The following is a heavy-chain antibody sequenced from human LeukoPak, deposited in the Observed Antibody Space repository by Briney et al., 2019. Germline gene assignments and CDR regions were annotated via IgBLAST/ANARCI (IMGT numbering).Heavy chain of an antibody. D-gene: IGHD3-10*01. V-gene: IGHV3-30*02. J-gene: IGHJ4*02. CDR3: AKVWGSGSYYSSIFDY. CDR2: IWYGGSNK. CDR1: GFTFSSYG. Sequence: PGGSLRLSCAASGFTFSSYGMHWVRQAPGKGLEWVAVIWYGGSNKYYADSVKGRFTISRDNSMNTLYLQMNSLRAEDTAVYYCAKVWGSGSYYSSIFDYWGQGTLVTVSS.